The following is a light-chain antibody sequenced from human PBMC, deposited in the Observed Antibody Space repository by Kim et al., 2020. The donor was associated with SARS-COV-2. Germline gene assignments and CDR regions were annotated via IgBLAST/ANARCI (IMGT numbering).Light chain of an antibody. CDR3: NPYTSSTWV. J-gene: IGLJ3*02. CDR2: DVT. CDR1: SGKVGGYNY. V-gene: IGLV2-14*04. Sequence: GQSIAISCTGTSGKVGGYNYVSWYQQHPGKAPKLMIYDVTNRPSGVPDRFSGSKSGNTASLTISGLQAEDEADYYCNPYTSSTWVFGGGTQLTVL.